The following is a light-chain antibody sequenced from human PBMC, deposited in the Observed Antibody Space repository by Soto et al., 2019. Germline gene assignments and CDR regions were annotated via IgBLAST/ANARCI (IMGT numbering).Light chain of an antibody. CDR1: SGDVGGYNY. CDR3: TSYTSSGPWV. CDR2: EVN. V-gene: IGLV2-14*01. Sequence: QSALTQPASVSGSPGQSITISCTGTSGDVGGYNYVSWYQLDPGKAPKLIIYEVNNRPSGVSNRFSGSKSGNTASLTISGLRAEDEADYYCTSYTSSGPWVFGGGTKLIVL. J-gene: IGLJ3*02.